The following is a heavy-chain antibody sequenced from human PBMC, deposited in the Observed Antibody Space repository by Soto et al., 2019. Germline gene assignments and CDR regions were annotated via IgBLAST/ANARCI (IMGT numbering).Heavy chain of an antibody. V-gene: IGHV3-48*01. CDR1: GFTFSSYS. Sequence: SGGSLRLSCAASGFTFSSYSMNWVRQAPGKGLEWVSYISSSSSTIYYADSVKGRFTISRDNAKNSLYLQMNSLRAEDTAVYYCARDPGPYYYGSGSYNPRTVDYWGQGTLVTVSS. CDR2: ISSSSSTI. D-gene: IGHD3-10*01. CDR3: ARDPGPYYYGSGSYNPRTVDY. J-gene: IGHJ4*02.